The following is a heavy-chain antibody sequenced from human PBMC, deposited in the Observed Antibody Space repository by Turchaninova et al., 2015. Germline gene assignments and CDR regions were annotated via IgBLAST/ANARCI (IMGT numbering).Heavy chain of an antibody. CDR1: GFIFSTYA. J-gene: IGHJ4*02. V-gene: IGHV3-23*04. D-gene: IGHD1-26*01. Sequence: EVQLVESWGGLVQPGGSVRVSRAAYGFIFSTYAMSWVRQAPGKGLDGVAANTGSGGNTYYADPVKGRFTISRDNSKSTLYLQMNSLRAEDTAIYYCAKDLQWDWEYWGQGTLVTVSS. CDR3: AKDLQWDWEY. CDR2: NTGSGGNT.